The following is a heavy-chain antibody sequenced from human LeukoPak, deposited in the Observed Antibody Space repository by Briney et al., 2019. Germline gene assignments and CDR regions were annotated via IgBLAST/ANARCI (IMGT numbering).Heavy chain of an antibody. Sequence: PSETLSLTCTVSGGSISSSSYYWGWIRQPPGKGLEWIGSIYYSGSTYYNPSLKGRVTISVDTSKNQFSLKLSSVTAADTAVYYCASGGMGIAAPSVFFDYWGQGTLVTVSS. CDR3: ASGGMGIAAPSVFFDY. V-gene: IGHV4-39*01. CDR2: IYYSGST. D-gene: IGHD6-13*01. J-gene: IGHJ4*02. CDR1: GGSISSSSYY.